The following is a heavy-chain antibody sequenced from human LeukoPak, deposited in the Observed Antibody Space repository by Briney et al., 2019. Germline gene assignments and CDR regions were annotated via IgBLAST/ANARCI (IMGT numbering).Heavy chain of an antibody. D-gene: IGHD2-2*01. Sequence: GGSLRLSCAGSDFSFITYAMSWVRQAPGKGLEWVSAISGSGGSTYYADSVKGRFTISRDNSKNTLYLQMNSLRAEDTAVYYCAKFGGCSSTSCYAGDYYYYYMDVWGKGTTVTVSS. J-gene: IGHJ6*03. V-gene: IGHV3-23*01. CDR1: DFSFITYA. CDR2: ISGSGGST. CDR3: AKFGGCSSTSCYAGDYYYYYMDV.